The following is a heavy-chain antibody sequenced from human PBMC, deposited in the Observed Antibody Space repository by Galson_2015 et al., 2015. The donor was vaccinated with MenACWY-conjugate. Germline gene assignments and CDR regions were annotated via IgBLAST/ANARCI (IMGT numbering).Heavy chain of an antibody. CDR2: IYYTGNT. J-gene: IGHJ4*02. CDR1: GGSISSGNYY. CDR3: ARQNYSTSFPYFDY. D-gene: IGHD6-6*01. V-gene: IGHV4-39*01. Sequence: ETLSLTCTVSGGSISSGNYYWGWIRQPPGKGLEWIGNIYYTGNTYYNPSLKSRVTTSIDTSKNQFSLKLKSVTAADTAVYYCARQNYSTSFPYFDYWGQGTLATVSS.